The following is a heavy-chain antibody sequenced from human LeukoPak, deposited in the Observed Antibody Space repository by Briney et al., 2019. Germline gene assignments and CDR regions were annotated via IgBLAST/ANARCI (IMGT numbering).Heavy chain of an antibody. CDR2: ISAYNGNT. J-gene: IGHJ4*02. CDR3: ARSGAVTTSFSDY. D-gene: IGHD4-17*01. CDR1: GYTFTNYD. V-gene: IGHV1-18*01. Sequence: ASVKVSCKASGYTFTNYDINWVRQAPGQGLEWMGWISAYNGNTRYAQKFQGRVTMTTDTSTSTAYMELRSLRSEDTAVYYCARSGAVTTSFSDYWGQGTLVTVSS.